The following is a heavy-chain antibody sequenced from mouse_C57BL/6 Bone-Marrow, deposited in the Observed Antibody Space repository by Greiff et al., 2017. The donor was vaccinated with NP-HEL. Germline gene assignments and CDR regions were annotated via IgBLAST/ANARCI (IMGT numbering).Heavy chain of an antibody. CDR3: TTEGWPVRFAY. Sequence: EVQLQQSGAELVRPGASVKLSCTASGFNIKDDYMHWVKQRPEHGLEWIGWIDPENGDTEYDSKFQGKATITADTSSNTAYLPLSSLTSEDSAVYYGTTEGWPVRFAYWGQGTLVTVSA. CDR1: GFNIKDDY. J-gene: IGHJ3*01. CDR2: IDPENGDT. D-gene: IGHD2-3*01. V-gene: IGHV14-4*01.